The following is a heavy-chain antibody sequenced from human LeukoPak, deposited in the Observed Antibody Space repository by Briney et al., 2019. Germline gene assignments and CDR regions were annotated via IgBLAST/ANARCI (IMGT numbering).Heavy chain of an antibody. CDR3: TTGRSDYYDSSGYKSDY. D-gene: IGHD3-22*01. Sequence: GGSLRLSCAASGFTFSSYGMSWVRQAPGKGLEWVGRIKSKTDGGTTDYAAPVKGRFTISRDDSKNTLYLQMNSLKTEDTAVYYCTTGRSDYYDSSGYKSDYWGQGTLVTVSS. J-gene: IGHJ4*02. CDR1: GFTFSSYG. CDR2: IKSKTDGGTT. V-gene: IGHV3-15*01.